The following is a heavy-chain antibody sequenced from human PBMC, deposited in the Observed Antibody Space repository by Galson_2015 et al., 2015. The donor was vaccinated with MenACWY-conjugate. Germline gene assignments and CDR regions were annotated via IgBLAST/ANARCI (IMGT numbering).Heavy chain of an antibody. CDR3: ARCLLRPGTEFWFDP. V-gene: IGHV3-11*06. CDR1: GFTFSDYY. Sequence: SLRLSCAASGFTFSDYYMSWIRQAPGKGLEWVSYISSSSSYTNYADSVKGRFTISRDNAKNSLYLQMNSLRAEDTAVYYCARCLLRPGTEFWFDPGGQGTLVTVSS. D-gene: IGHD3-22*01. J-gene: IGHJ5*02. CDR2: ISSSSSYT.